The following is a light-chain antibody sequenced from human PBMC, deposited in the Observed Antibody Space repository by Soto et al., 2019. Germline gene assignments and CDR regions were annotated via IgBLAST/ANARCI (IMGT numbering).Light chain of an antibody. V-gene: IGKV4-1*01. Sequence: IVMTQSPDSLTVSLGERATINCKAGQSLLYSSNNKDHLAWYQQKPGQPPKLLIYWASTRHSGVPDRFSGSGSGTDFTLTIGSLQAEDVAVYYCQQYYNTPTFGQGTKVEIK. CDR1: QSLLYSSNNKDH. CDR3: QQYYNTPT. J-gene: IGKJ1*01. CDR2: WAS.